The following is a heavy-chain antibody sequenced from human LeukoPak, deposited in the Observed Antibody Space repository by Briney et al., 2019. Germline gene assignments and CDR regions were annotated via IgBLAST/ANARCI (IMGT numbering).Heavy chain of an antibody. J-gene: IGHJ4*02. D-gene: IGHD5-12*01. CDR1: GGSFSGYY. Sequence: PSETLSLTCAVYGGSFSGYYWSWIRQPPGKGLEWIGEINHSGSTNYNPFLKSRVTISVDTSKNQFSLKLSSVTAADTAVYYCARRSSFPLATFDYWGQGTLVTVSS. CDR3: ARRSSFPLATFDY. V-gene: IGHV4-34*01. CDR2: INHSGST.